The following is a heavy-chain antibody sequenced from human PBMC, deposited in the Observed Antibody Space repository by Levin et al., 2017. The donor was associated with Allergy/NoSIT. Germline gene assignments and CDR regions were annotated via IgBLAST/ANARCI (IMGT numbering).Heavy chain of an antibody. CDR1: GYTFTSYG. CDR2: ISAYNGNT. V-gene: IGHV1-18*01. CDR3: ARDLGGYSSGWFRIDY. D-gene: IGHD6-19*01. Sequence: GESLKISCKASGYTFTSYGISWVRQAPGQGLEWMGWISAYNGNTNHAQKLQGRVTMTTDTSTSTAYMELRSLRSDDAAVYYCARDLGGYSSGWFRIDYWGQGTLVTVSS. J-gene: IGHJ4*02.